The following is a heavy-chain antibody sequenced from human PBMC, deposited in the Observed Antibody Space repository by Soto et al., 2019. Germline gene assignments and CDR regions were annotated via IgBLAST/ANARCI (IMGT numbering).Heavy chain of an antibody. V-gene: IGHV1-2*04. Sequence: ASVKVSCKASGYTFTGYYMHWVRQAPGQGLEWMGWINPNSGGTNYAQKLQGWVTMTRDTSISTAYMELSRLRSDDTAVYYCARVRGGATPDYYYGMDVWVPETLLVTVSS. J-gene: IGHJ6*02. CDR2: INPNSGGT. CDR3: ARVRGGATPDYYYGMDV. D-gene: IGHD1-26*01. CDR1: GYTFTGYY.